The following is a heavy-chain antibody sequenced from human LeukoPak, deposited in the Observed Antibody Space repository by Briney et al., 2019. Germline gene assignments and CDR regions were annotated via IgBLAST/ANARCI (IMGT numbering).Heavy chain of an antibody. CDR2: IRYDGSNE. CDR3: AKLDPGLLLFDY. D-gene: IGHD2-15*01. Sequence: PGGSLRLSCAASGFTFSSYGMHWVRQAPGKGLEWVAFIRYDGSNEYYADSVKGRFTISRDNSKNTLYLQMNSLRAEDTAVYYCAKLDPGLLLFDYWGQGTLVTVSS. V-gene: IGHV3-30*02. J-gene: IGHJ4*02. CDR1: GFTFSSYG.